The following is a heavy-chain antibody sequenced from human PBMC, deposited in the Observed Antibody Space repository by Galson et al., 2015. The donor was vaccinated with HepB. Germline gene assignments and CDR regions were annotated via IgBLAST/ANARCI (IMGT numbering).Heavy chain of an antibody. V-gene: IGHV3-23*01. J-gene: IGHJ4*02. CDR3: AKDLAEYSSSSGPLNY. Sequence: SLRLSCAASGFTFSSYAMSWVRQAPGKGLEWVSAISGSGGSTYYADSVKGRFTISRDNSKNTLYLQMNSLRAEDTAVYYCAKDLAEYSSSSGPLNYWGQGTLVTVSS. CDR2: ISGSGGST. D-gene: IGHD6-6*01. CDR1: GFTFSSYA.